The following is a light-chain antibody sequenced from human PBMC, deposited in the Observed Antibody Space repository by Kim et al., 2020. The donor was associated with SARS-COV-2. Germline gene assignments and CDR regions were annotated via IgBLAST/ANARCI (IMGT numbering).Light chain of an antibody. CDR2: DVS. V-gene: IGLV2-14*03. CDR1: SSDVGGYNY. Sequence: QSALTQPASVSGSPGQSITISCTGTSSDVGGYNYVSWYQQHPGKAPKLMIYDVSNRPSGGANRFSGSKSGNTASLIISGLQAEDEADDYCSSYTSSTSIVVFGGGTQLTVL. CDR3: SSYTSSTSIVV. J-gene: IGLJ2*01.